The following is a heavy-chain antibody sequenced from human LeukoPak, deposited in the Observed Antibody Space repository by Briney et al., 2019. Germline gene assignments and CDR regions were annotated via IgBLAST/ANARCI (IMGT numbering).Heavy chain of an antibody. J-gene: IGHJ4*02. Sequence: GGSLRLSCAASGFDFSSNWMHWVRHAPGQGLVWVSRIKGDGISTNYADSVKGRFTISRDIAKNTPYLQMNSPRAEDTGVYYCAKDHYWSIDYWGRGTLVTVSS. V-gene: IGHV3-74*01. CDR1: GFDFSSNW. CDR3: AKDHYWSIDY. CDR2: IKGDGIST. D-gene: IGHD3-3*01.